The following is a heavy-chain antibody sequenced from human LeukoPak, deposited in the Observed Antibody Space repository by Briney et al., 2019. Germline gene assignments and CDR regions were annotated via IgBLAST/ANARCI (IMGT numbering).Heavy chain of an antibody. Sequence: PGGSLRLSCSVSGLSFSRYPIHCVRQAPGKGLEYVSAISSNGGSTYYADSVKGRFTISRDNSKNTLYLQMSSLRGEDTAVYYCVKDQAGTTGNAFDIWGQGTMVTVSS. CDR2: ISSNGGST. J-gene: IGHJ3*02. D-gene: IGHD1-1*01. CDR3: VKDQAGTTGNAFDI. V-gene: IGHV3-64D*06. CDR1: GLSFSRYP.